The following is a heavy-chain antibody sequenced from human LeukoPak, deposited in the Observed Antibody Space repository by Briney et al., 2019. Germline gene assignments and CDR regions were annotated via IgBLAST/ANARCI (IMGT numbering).Heavy chain of an antibody. CDR2: IYYSGRT. V-gene: IGHV4-39*07. CDR1: GGSISSTSYY. Sequence: SETLSLTCSVSGGSISSTSYYWGWIRQPPGKGLEWIGTIYYSGRTYYNPSLKSRVTISVDTSKNQFSLKLSSVTAADTAVYYCAREKDIFDYWGQGTLVTVSS. CDR3: AREKDIFDY. J-gene: IGHJ4*02.